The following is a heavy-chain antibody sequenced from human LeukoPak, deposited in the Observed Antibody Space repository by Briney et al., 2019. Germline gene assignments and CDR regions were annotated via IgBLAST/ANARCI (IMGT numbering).Heavy chain of an antibody. J-gene: IGHJ3*02. CDR2: ISYRGNT. V-gene: IGHV4-59*12. D-gene: IGHD3-22*01. Sequence: SETLSLTCTVSGGALSSYHWSWIRQSPGRGLEWLGHISYRGNTDYNPALKSRVTISVDMFYNQFSLKLSSVTAADTAVYYCAGTYYFDSSGHYFGGNGFDIWGQGTMVTDSS. CDR1: GGALSSYH. CDR3: AGTYYFDSSGHYFGGNGFDI.